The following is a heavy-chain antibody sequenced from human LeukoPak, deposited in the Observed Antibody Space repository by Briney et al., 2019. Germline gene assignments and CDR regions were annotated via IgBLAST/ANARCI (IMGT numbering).Heavy chain of an antibody. CDR2: IIPIFGTA. D-gene: IGHD3-22*01. CDR1: GYTFTGYY. J-gene: IGHJ4*02. CDR3: ARVTYYDSNFDY. V-gene: IGHV1-69*06. Sequence: SVKVSCKASGYTFTGYYMHWVRQAPGQGLEWMGGIIPIFGTANYAQKFQGRVTITADKSTSTAYMELSSLRSEDTAVYYCARVTYYDSNFDYWGQGTLVTVSS.